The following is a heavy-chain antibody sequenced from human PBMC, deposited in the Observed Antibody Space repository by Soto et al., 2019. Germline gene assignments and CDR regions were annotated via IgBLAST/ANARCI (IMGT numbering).Heavy chain of an antibody. V-gene: IGHV3-23*01. CDR3: AKDRSLYSTDWYADF. CDR1: GFTFSSFS. Sequence: EVQLLESGGDLVPPGGSLRLSCAVSGFTFSSFSMTWVRQAPGKGLEWVATLSASGDTTHYADSVTGRFIISRDNSKNCLYLQMNSLRAEDTAIYYCAKDRSLYSTDWYADFWGQGTLVTVSP. CDR2: LSASGDTT. J-gene: IGHJ4*02. D-gene: IGHD6-19*01.